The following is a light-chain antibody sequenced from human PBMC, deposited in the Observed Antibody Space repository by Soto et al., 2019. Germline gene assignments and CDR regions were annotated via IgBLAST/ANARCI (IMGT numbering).Light chain of an antibody. CDR1: ESLASSDSNSC. V-gene: IGKV1-5*01. CDR3: QQYNSYTWT. J-gene: IGKJ1*01. CDR2: DAS. Sequence: DILMTQSPLSLPVTLGQPASISCRSSESLASSDSNSCLAWYQQKPGKAPKLLIYDASSLESGVPSRFSGSGSGTEFTLTISSLQPDDFATYYCQQYNSYTWTFGQGTKVDIK.